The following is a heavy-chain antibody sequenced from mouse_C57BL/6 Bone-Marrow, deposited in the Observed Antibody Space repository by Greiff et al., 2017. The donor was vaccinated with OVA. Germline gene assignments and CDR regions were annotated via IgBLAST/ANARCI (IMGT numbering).Heavy chain of an antibody. J-gene: IGHJ1*03. CDR2: ISNLAYSI. CDR1: GFTFSDYG. V-gene: IGHV5-15*01. Sequence: EVKLVESGGGLVQPGGSLKLSCAASGFTFSDYGMAWIRQAPRKGPEWVAFISNLAYSIYYADTVTGRFTISRENAKNTLYLEMSSLRSEDTAMYYCARPYYYGSSWYFDVWGTGTTVTVSS. CDR3: ARPYYYGSSWYFDV. D-gene: IGHD1-1*01.